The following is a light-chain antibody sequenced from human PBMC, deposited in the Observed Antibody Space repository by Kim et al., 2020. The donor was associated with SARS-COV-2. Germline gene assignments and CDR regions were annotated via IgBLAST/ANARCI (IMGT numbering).Light chain of an antibody. CDR3: QQSNIFPIT. J-gene: IGKJ5*01. V-gene: IGKV1-12*01. CDR2: AAS. Sequence: DVQMTQSPSSVSASVGARVTITCRASQGIASWLAWYQQKPGKAPRLLIYAASALQHGVPSRFSGSGSGTEFTLTISSLQPEDSATYYCQQSNIFPITFGQGTRLEIK. CDR1: QGIASW.